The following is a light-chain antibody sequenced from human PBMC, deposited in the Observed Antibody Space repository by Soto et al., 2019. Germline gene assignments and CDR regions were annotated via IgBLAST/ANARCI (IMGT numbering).Light chain of an antibody. V-gene: IGLV2-14*01. J-gene: IGLJ1*01. CDR1: SSDVGGYNY. CDR3: SSYTSSSTPYV. CDR2: EVS. Sequence: QSALTPPASVSGSPGQSITISCTGPSSDVGGYNYVSWYQQHPGKAPKLMIYEVSNRPSGVSNRFSGSKSGNTASLTISGLQAEDEADYYCSSYTSSSTPYVFGTGTKVTVL.